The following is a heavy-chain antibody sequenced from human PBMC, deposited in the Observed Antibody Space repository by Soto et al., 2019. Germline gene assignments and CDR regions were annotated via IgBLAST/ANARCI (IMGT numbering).Heavy chain of an antibody. D-gene: IGHD6-19*01. CDR2: ISAYNGNT. CDR1: GYTFTSYG. V-gene: IGHV1-18*01. J-gene: IGHJ4*02. Sequence: ASVKVSCKASGYTFTSYGISWVRQAPGQGLEWMGWISAYNGNTNYAQKLQGRVTMTTDTSTSTAYMELRSLRSDDTAVYYCARDLIGIAVAGNYFDYWGQGTLVTVSS. CDR3: ARDLIGIAVAGNYFDY.